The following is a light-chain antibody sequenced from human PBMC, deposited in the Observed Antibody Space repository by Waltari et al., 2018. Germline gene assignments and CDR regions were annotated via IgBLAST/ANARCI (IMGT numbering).Light chain of an antibody. Sequence: TQPPSVSATPGQKVTISCSGSSSNIGNNYLSWYQQLPGTAPKLLIYDNDKRPSGIPDRFSGSKSGTSATLDITGLQTGDEADYYCGTWDSSLSGVVFGGGTKLTVL. CDR1: SSNIGNNY. J-gene: IGLJ2*01. V-gene: IGLV1-51*01. CDR3: GTWDSSLSGVV. CDR2: DND.